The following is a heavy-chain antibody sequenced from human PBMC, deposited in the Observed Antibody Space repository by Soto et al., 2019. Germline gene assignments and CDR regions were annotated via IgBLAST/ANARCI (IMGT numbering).Heavy chain of an antibody. CDR3: ARVVGGYYYGMDV. D-gene: IGHD2-2*01. CDR1: GGSISSSNW. Sequence: QVQLQESGPGLVKPSGTLSLTCAVSGGSISSSNWWSWVRQPPGKGLEWIGEIYHSGSTNYNASLKSRVTISVYKSKNQFSLKLSSVTAADTAVYYCARVVGGYYYGMDVWGQGTTVTVSS. J-gene: IGHJ6*02. CDR2: IYHSGST. V-gene: IGHV4-4*02.